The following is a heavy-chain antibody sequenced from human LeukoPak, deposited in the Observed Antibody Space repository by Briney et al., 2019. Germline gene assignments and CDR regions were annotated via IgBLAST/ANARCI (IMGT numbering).Heavy chain of an antibody. CDR3: ATLSAVASFDY. J-gene: IGHJ4*02. D-gene: IGHD6-19*01. V-gene: IGHV3-30*03. CDR1: GFTFSSYG. Sequence: PGGSLRLSCAASGFTFSSYGMHGVRQAPGKGLEWVAVISYDGSNKYYADSVKGRFTISRDNSKNTLYLQMNSLRAEDTAVYYCATLSAVASFDYWGQGTLVTVSS. CDR2: ISYDGSNK.